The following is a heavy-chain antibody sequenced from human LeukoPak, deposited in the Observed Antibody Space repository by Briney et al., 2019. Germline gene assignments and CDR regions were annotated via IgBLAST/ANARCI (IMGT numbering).Heavy chain of an antibody. J-gene: IGHJ5*02. CDR3: ARAVGGTVPSGGVRFDP. CDR2: NIPIFATP. D-gene: IGHD6-19*01. Sequence: SVKVSCKASGRAFITYDISWLRQAPGQGLEWMGGNIPIFATPVYTQRFQGRLSITADESTNTAYMELSSLTSEDAAVFYCARAVGGTVPSGGVRFDPWGQGTLVTVSS. V-gene: IGHV1-69*01. CDR1: GRAFITYD.